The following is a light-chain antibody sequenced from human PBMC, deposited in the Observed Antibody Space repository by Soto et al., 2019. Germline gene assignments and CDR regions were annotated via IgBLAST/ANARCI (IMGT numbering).Light chain of an antibody. Sequence: EILLTQSPGTLSSSPGERATLSCRASQSVSNSYLAWYQQKPSQAPRLLINGAPGRDPGIPDRFSGSGSGTDFTLTISRLEPEDFAVYYCQQYGSSPYTFGQGTKLEI. CDR3: QQYGSSPYT. CDR2: GAP. CDR1: QSVSNSY. J-gene: IGKJ2*01. V-gene: IGKV3-20*01.